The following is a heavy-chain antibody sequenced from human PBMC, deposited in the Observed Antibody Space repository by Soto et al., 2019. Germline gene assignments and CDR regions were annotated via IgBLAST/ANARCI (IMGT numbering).Heavy chain of an antibody. CDR3: AKVRRIAAAGENDS. Sequence: EVQLLESGGGLVQPGGSLRLCCVASGFTFSNYAMTWVRQAPGKGLEWVSSIFGGGRTTYYAVSVKGRVTISRDNSKNTLCLQMNSLRAEDTAVYYCAKVRRIAAAGENDSWGQGTLVTVSS. V-gene: IGHV3-23*01. CDR1: GFTFSNYA. J-gene: IGHJ4*02. CDR2: IFGGGRTT. D-gene: IGHD6-13*01.